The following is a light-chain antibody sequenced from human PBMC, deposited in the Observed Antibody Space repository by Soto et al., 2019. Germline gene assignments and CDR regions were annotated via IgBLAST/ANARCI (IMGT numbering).Light chain of an antibody. Sequence: QPVLTQPPSASGTPGQRVTISCTVTSSDVGDYEHVSWYQQAPGTAPKLIIFDVTNRPSGVPDRFSGSKSGNTPSLTIFGLQAEDEAAYYCSLYTSSSTWVFGGGTKLTVL. V-gene: IGLV2-18*01. J-gene: IGLJ3*02. CDR2: DVT. CDR3: SLYTSSSTWV. CDR1: SSDVGDYEH.